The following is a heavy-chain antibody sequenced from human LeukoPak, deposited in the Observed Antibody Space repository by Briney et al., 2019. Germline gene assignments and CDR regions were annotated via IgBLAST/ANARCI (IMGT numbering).Heavy chain of an antibody. J-gene: IGHJ6*03. CDR2: INHSGST. Sequence: SETLSLTCAVYGGSFSGYYWTWIRQPPGKGLEWIGEINHSGSTNYNPSLESRVTISIDTSKNQFSLKLSSVTAADTAVYYCARARGYYYYMDVWGKGTTVTISS. CDR1: GGSFSGYY. D-gene: IGHD3-10*01. V-gene: IGHV4-34*01. CDR3: ARARGYYYYMDV.